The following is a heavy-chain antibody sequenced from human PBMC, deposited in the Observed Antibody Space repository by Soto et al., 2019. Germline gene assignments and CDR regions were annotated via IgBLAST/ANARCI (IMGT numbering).Heavy chain of an antibody. V-gene: IGHV4-4*07. CDR3: ATGRSEVVPGAMDT. Sequence: SETLSLTCTVSGGSFSSYYCNWVRKSAGKGLEWIGRIYPNGSTTYNPSFKSRLTMSVDTSKNQFSLRLTSMTAADTAVYYCATGRSEVVPGAMDTWGQGTLVTVSS. CDR2: IYPNGST. CDR1: GGSFSSYY. J-gene: IGHJ5*02. D-gene: IGHD2-2*01.